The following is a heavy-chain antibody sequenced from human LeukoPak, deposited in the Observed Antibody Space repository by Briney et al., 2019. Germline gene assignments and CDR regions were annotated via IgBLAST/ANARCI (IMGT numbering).Heavy chain of an antibody. D-gene: IGHD6-19*01. J-gene: IGHJ4*02. CDR2: IIPIFGTA. V-gene: IGHV1-69*01. Sequence: PGGSLRLSCAASGFTFSSYAISWVRQAPGQGLEWMGGIIPIFGTANYAQKFQGRVTITADESTSTAYMELSSLRSEDTAVYYCARENPIAVWGQGTLVTVSS. CDR3: ARENPIAV. CDR1: GFTFSSYA.